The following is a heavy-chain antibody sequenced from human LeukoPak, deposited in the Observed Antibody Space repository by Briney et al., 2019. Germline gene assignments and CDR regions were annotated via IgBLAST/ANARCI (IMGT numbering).Heavy chain of an antibody. J-gene: IGHJ4*02. CDR3: ARDRLTTTRGLDY. Sequence: PGGSLRLSCAASGFTFSSYSMNWVRQAPGKGLEWVSYISSSSSTIYYADSVKGRFTISRDNAKNSLYLQMNSLRAEDTAVYYCARDRLTTTRGLDYWGQGTLVTVSS. D-gene: IGHD1-1*01. V-gene: IGHV3-48*01. CDR1: GFTFSSYS. CDR2: ISSSSSTI.